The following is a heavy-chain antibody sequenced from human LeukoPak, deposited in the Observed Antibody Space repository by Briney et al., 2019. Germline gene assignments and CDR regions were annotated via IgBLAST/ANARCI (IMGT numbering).Heavy chain of an antibody. D-gene: IGHD3-9*01. CDR2: IYHGGST. CDR3: ARVAYYDILTGYTSNWFDP. CDR1: GGSISSSSYY. V-gene: IGHV4-39*07. J-gene: IGHJ5*02. Sequence: PSETLSLTCTVSGGSISSSSYYWGWIRQPPGKGLEWIGSIYHGGSTYYNPSLKSRVTISVDTSKNQFSLKLSSVTAADTAVYYCARVAYYDILTGYTSNWFDPWGQGTLVTVSS.